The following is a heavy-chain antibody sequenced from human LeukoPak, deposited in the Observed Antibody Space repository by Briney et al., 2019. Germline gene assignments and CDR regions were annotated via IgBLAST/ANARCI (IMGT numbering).Heavy chain of an antibody. D-gene: IGHD4-17*01. J-gene: IGHJ4*02. V-gene: IGHV3-21*04. CDR3: AKDAEWTTVTFDFDY. Sequence: GGSLRLSCAASGFTFSSYSMNWVRQAPGKGLEWVSSISSSSSYIYYADSVKGRFNISRDNSKNTLYLQMNSLRAEDTAIYYCAKDAEWTTVTFDFDYWGQGTLVTVSS. CDR1: GFTFSSYS. CDR2: ISSSSSYI.